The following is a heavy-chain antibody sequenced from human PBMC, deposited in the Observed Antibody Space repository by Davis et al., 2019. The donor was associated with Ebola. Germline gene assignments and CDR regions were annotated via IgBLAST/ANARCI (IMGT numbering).Heavy chain of an antibody. Sequence: SVKVSCKASGGTFSSYAISWVRQAPGQGLEWMGGIIPIFGTANYAQKFQGRVTITEDKSTSTAYMELSSLRSEDTAVYYCARKYYAPDYGMDVWGQGTTVTVSS. CDR1: GGTFSSYA. V-gene: IGHV1-69*06. J-gene: IGHJ6*02. D-gene: IGHD3-3*01. CDR3: ARKYYAPDYGMDV. CDR2: IIPIFGTA.